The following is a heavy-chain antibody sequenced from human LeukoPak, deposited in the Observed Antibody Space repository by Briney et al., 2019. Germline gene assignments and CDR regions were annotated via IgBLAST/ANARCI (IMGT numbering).Heavy chain of an antibody. Sequence: GGSLRLSCAASGFTFSNYAMHWVRQAPGKGLEWVAVISYDGNNKYYADSVKGRFTISRDNSKNTLYLQMNSLRAEDTAVYYCAKIRGYRQGWFDPWGQGTLVTVSS. CDR1: GFTFSNYA. D-gene: IGHD5-18*01. V-gene: IGHV3-30-3*01. CDR2: ISYDGNNK. CDR3: AKIRGYRQGWFDP. J-gene: IGHJ5*02.